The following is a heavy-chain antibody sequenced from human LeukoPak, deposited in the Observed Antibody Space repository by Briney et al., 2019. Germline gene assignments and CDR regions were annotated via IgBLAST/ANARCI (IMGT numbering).Heavy chain of an antibody. CDR2: MNHSGSA. D-gene: IGHD6-19*01. V-gene: IGHV4-34*01. CDR1: GFTFRRYG. J-gene: IGHJ5*02. Sequence: PGGSLRLSCAASGFTFRRYGMSWVRQPPGKGLEWIGEMNHSGSANYNPSLKSRVTISVDTSKNQCSLRLSSVTAADTAVYYCARLRGATVAHNWFDPWGQGTLVTVSS. CDR3: ARLRGATVAHNWFDP.